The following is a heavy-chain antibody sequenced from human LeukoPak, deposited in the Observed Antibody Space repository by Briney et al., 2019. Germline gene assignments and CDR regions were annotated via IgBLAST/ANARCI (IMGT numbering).Heavy chain of an antibody. Sequence: GGSLRLSCAASGFTVSSNYMSWVRQAPGKGLEWVSIIYSGGSTFYADSVKGRFTISRDNSKNTLYLQMNSLRAEDTAIYYCALLGSKLLWRIDYWGQGTLVTVSS. CDR3: ALLGSKLLWRIDY. CDR1: GFTVSSNY. J-gene: IGHJ4*02. V-gene: IGHV3-53*01. D-gene: IGHD3-10*01. CDR2: IYSGGST.